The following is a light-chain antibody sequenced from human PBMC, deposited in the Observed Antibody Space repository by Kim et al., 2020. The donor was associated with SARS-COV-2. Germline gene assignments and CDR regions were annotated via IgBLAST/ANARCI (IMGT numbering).Light chain of an antibody. J-gene: IGLJ3*02. CDR2: DVS. Sequence: GQSFTISCTGTSSDVGNYTYVSWYQQHPGKAPKLMIYDVSKRPSGVPERFSGSKSGNTASLTISGLQAEDEADYYCCSSAGGYTWVFGGGTGLTVL. CDR3: CSSAGGYTWV. V-gene: IGLV2-11*01. CDR1: SSDVGNYTY.